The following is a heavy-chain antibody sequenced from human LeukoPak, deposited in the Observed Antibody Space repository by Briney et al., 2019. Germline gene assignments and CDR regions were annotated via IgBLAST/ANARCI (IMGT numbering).Heavy chain of an antibody. V-gene: IGHV4-59*01. CDR3: ARVGGVVVPAAIPPYYYGMDV. CDR1: GGSISSYY. J-gene: IGHJ6*02. D-gene: IGHD2-2*01. Sequence: SETLSLTCTVSGGSISSYYWSWIRQPPGKGLEWIGYIYYSVSTNYNPSLKGRVTISVDTSKNQFSLKLSSVTAADTAVYYCARVGGVVVPAAIPPYYYGMDVWGQGTTVTVSS. CDR2: IYYSVST.